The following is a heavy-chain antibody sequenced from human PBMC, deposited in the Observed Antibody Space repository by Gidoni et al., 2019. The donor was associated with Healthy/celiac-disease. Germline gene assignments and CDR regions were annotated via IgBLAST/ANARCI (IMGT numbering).Heavy chain of an antibody. CDR2: ISSSSSYI. Sequence: EVQLVESGGGLVKPGGSLRLSCAASGFTFSSYSMNWVRQAPGKGLEWVSSISSSSSYIYYADSVKGRFTISRDNAKNSLYLQMNSLRAEDTAVYYCARDLRSIAARHLIDYWGQGTLVTVSS. V-gene: IGHV3-21*01. D-gene: IGHD6-6*01. J-gene: IGHJ4*02. CDR1: GFTFSSYS. CDR3: ARDLRSIAARHLIDY.